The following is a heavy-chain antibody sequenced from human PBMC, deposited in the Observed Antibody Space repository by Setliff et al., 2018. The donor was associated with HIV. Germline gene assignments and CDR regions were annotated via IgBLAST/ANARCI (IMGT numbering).Heavy chain of an antibody. CDR3: AREDRAMRAFDS. CDR1: RFTFSSYV. V-gene: IGHV3-30*04. D-gene: IGHD2-2*01. Sequence: GGSLRLSCAASRFTFSSYVMHWVRQAPGKGLEWVALISYDGSNKYYADSVKGRFTISRDNSMHTLYLQMDSLRPEDTAVYYCAREDRAMRAFDSWGQGTLVTVSS. J-gene: IGHJ4*02. CDR2: ISYDGSNK.